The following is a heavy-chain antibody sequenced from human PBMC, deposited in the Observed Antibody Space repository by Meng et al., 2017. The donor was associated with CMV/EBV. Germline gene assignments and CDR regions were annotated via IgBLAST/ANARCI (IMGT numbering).Heavy chain of an antibody. J-gene: IGHJ5*02. V-gene: IGHV1-46*01. CDR2: INPSGGST. CDR3: ARDFFSLEWLQYPPAPNWFDP. D-gene: IGHD3-3*01. Sequence: ASVKVSCKASGYTFTSYYMHWVRQAPGQGLEWMGIINPSGGSTSYAQKFQGRVTMTRDTSTSTVYVELSSLRSEDTAVYYCARDFFSLEWLQYPPAPNWFDPWGQGTLVTVSS. CDR1: GYTFTSYY.